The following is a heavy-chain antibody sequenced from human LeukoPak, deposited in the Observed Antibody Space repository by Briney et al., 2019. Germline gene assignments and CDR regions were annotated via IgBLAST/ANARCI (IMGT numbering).Heavy chain of an antibody. CDR3: TTEDLRVRGVFYYYYGMDV. CDR1: GFTFSNAW. CDR2: IKSKTDGGTT. J-gene: IGHJ6*02. Sequence: GGSLRLSCAASGFTFSNAWMSWVRQAPGKGLEWVGRIKSKTDGGTTDYAAPVKGRFTISRDDSKNTLYLQMNSLKTEDTAVYYCTTEDLRVRGVFYYYYGMDVWGQGTTVTVS. D-gene: IGHD3-10*01. V-gene: IGHV3-15*01.